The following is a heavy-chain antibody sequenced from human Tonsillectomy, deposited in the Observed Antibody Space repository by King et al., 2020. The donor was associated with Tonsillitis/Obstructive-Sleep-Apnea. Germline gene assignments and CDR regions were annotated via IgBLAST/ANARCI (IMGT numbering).Heavy chain of an antibody. CDR3: ARGAGARGGHTY. J-gene: IGHJ4*02. V-gene: IGHV3-48*03. CDR2: ISGSGTTI. D-gene: IGHD6-13*01. CDR1: GFTFSSYE. Sequence: VQLVESGGGLVQPGGSLRLSCAASGFTFSSYEMNWVRQAPGKGLEWVSYISGSGTTIYYADSVKGRFTISRDNAKNSLYLQMDSLRAEDTAVYYCARGAGARGGHTYWGQGALFTVSS.